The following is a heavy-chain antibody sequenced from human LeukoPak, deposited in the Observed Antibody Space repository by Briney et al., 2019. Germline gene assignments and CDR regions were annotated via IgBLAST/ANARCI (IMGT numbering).Heavy chain of an antibody. J-gene: IGHJ4*02. V-gene: IGHV4-31*03. CDR2: IYYSGST. Sequence: SQTPSLTCTVSGGSINSGGYYWSWIRQHPGKGLEWIGYIYYSGSTYYNPSLKSRVTISVDTSKNQFSLKLSSVTAADTAVYYCARDRGVGANTYFDYWGQGTLVTVSS. CDR3: ARDRGVGANTYFDY. CDR1: GGSINSGGYY. D-gene: IGHD1-26*01.